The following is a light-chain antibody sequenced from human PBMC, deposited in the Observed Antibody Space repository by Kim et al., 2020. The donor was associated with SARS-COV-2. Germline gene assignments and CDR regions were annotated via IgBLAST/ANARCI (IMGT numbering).Light chain of an antibody. Sequence: DIQMTQSPSSLSASVGDRVTITCRASQGISNSLAWYQQKPGKVPKVLIYSASALQSGVPSRFSGSGSGTDFTLTISSLQPEDVATYYCQKYNAAPWTFGQGTTVDIK. CDR2: SAS. CDR1: QGISNS. V-gene: IGKV1-27*01. J-gene: IGKJ1*01. CDR3: QKYNAAPWT.